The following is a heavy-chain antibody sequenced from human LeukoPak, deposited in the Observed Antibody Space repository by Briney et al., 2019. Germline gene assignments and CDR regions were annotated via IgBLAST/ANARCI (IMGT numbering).Heavy chain of an antibody. CDR3: VRDMGYYDKV. CDR2: ISGRGTET. V-gene: IGHV3-23*01. CDR1: PFKNYA. D-gene: IGHD3-22*01. Sequence: GGSLRLSCAIPFKNYAVTWVRQAPGKGLEWVSSISGRGTETYYADSVQGRFTISRDNAKNTLYLQMNSLRAEDAAVYYCVRDMGYYDKVWGQGTLVTVSS. J-gene: IGHJ4*02.